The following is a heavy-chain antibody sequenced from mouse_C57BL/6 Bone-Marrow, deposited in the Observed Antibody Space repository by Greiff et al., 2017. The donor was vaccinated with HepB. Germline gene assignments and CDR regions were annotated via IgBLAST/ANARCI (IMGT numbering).Heavy chain of an antibody. CDR2: ICPGDGDT. J-gene: IGHJ1*03. CDR3: ARRDGYRDWYCDV. CDR1: GYAFSSSW. Sequence: QVQLQQSGPELVKPGASVKISCKASGYAFSSSWMNWVKQRPGKGLEWIGRICPGDGDTKYNGKFKGKAKLTAAKSSSTAYMQLSRLTSEDSAVYFCARRDGYRDWYCDVWGTGTTVTVSS. D-gene: IGHD2-3*01. V-gene: IGHV1-82*01.